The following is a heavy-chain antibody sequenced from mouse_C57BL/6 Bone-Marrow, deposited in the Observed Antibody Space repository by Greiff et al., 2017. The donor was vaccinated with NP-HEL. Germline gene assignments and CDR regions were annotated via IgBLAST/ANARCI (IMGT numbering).Heavy chain of an antibody. V-gene: IGHV3-6*01. J-gene: IGHJ1*03. Sequence: LKESGPGLVKPSQSLSLTCSVTGYSITSGYYWNWIRQFPGNKLEWMGYISYDGSNNYNPSLKNRISITRDTSKNQFFLKLNSVTTEDTATYYCARDRAGAYWYFDVWGTGTTVTVSS. D-gene: IGHD3-1*01. CDR2: ISYDGSN. CDR3: ARDRAGAYWYFDV. CDR1: GYSITSGYY.